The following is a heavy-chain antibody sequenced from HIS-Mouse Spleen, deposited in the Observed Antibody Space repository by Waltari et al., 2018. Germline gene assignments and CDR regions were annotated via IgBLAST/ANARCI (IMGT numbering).Heavy chain of an antibody. CDR3: AREIPYSSSWYDWYFDL. CDR2: IYYSGLT. CDR1: GGSISSSSYY. D-gene: IGHD6-13*01. V-gene: IGHV4-39*07. J-gene: IGHJ2*01. Sequence: QLQLQESGPGLVKPSETLSLTCTVSGGSISSSSYYWGWIRQPPGKGLEWIGSIYYSGLTYYNPSLKRRVTISVDTSKNQVSLKLSSVTAADTAVYYCAREIPYSSSWYDWYFDLWGRGTLVTVSS.